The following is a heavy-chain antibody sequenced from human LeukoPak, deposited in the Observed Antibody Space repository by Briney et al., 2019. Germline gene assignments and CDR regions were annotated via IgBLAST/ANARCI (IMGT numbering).Heavy chain of an antibody. J-gene: IGHJ5*02. Sequence: GGSLRLSCAASGFTFSSYWMHWVRPAQGKGLVWVSRINSDGRSTSYADSVKGRVTSSRDNAKNTLYLQMNSLRAEDTAVYYCARVDCSSTSCAFEFDPWGQGTLVTVSS. CDR1: GFTFSSYW. V-gene: IGHV3-74*01. D-gene: IGHD2-2*01. CDR2: INSDGRST. CDR3: ARVDCSSTSCAFEFDP.